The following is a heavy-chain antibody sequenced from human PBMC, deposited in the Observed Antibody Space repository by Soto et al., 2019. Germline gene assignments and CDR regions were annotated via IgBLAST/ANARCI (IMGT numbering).Heavy chain of an antibody. CDR3: AADGVGRGYCRSTSCYSLGAFEI. V-gene: IGHV1-58*01. CDR1: GFTFTSSA. CDR2: IVVGSGNT. D-gene: IGHD2-2*01. J-gene: IGHJ3*02. Sequence: SVQVSCKASGFTFTSSAVQWVRQARGQRLEWIGWIVVGSGNTNYAQKFQERVTITRDMSTSTAYMELSSLRSEDTAVYYCAADGVGRGYCRSTSCYSLGAFEIWGQGTMVTVSS.